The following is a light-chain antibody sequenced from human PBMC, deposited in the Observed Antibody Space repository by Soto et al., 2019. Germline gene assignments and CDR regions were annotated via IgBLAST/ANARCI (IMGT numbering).Light chain of an antibody. J-gene: IGKJ5*01. V-gene: IGKV3-11*01. CDR3: QQRSTWPMT. CDR2: DAF. CDR1: QSVGSS. Sequence: EIVLTQSPATLSLSPGDRATLSCRANQSVGSSLAWIRQRPGQAPSLVIYDAFNRASGTPARISGSGSGTEFTLTISSLESADFATYYCQQRSTWPMTFGQGTRLEI.